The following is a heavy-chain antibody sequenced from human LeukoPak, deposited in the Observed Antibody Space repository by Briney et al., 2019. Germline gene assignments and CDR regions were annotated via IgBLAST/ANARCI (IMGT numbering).Heavy chain of an antibody. CDR3: ARGVGGYSYGYYYYYMDV. CDR2: IYTSGST. D-gene: IGHD5-18*01. Sequence: SEILSLTCTVSGGSISSYYWSWIRQPAGKGLEWIGRIYTSGSTNYNPSLKSRVTMSVDTSENQFSLKLSSVTAADTAVYYCARGVGGYSYGYYYYYMDVWGKGTTVTVSS. J-gene: IGHJ6*03. CDR1: GGSISSYY. V-gene: IGHV4-4*07.